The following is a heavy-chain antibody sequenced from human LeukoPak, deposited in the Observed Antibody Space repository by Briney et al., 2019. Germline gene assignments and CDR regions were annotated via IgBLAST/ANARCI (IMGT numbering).Heavy chain of an antibody. CDR3: ARSPTYYYGSGHFYYGMDV. D-gene: IGHD3-10*01. CDR1: GFSFSSCA. V-gene: IGHV3-64*01. Sequence: GGSLRLSCAASGFSFSSCAMHWVRQAPGKGLEYVSAISSNGGSTYYANSVKGRFTISRDNSKNTLYLQMGSLRAEDMAVYYCARSPTYYYGSGHFYYGMDVWGQGTTVTVSS. J-gene: IGHJ6*02. CDR2: ISSNGGST.